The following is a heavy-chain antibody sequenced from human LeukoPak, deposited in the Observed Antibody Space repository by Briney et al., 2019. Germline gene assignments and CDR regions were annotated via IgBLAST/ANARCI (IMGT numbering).Heavy chain of an antibody. CDR1: GFTFSSYA. Sequence: GGSLRLSCAASGFTFSSYAMTWVRQAPGKGLEWVSAISGSGGSTYYADSVKGRFTISRDNSKNTLYLQMNSLRAEDTAVYYCAKRRAYNSGYYFDYWGQGTLVTVSS. CDR3: AKRRAYNSGYYFDY. CDR2: ISGSGGST. V-gene: IGHV3-23*01. J-gene: IGHJ4*02. D-gene: IGHD3-22*01.